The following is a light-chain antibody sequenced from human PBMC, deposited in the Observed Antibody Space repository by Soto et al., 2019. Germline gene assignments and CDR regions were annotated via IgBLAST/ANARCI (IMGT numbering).Light chain of an antibody. Sequence: EIVLTQSPATLSLSPGERATLSCRASQSVSSYLAWSQQKPGQAPRLLIYDASNRATGVPARFSGSGSGTDFTLTISRLEPEDFAVYYCHQRSNWPFTFGGGTKVEIK. CDR2: DAS. V-gene: IGKV3-11*01. CDR1: QSVSSY. J-gene: IGKJ4*01. CDR3: HQRSNWPFT.